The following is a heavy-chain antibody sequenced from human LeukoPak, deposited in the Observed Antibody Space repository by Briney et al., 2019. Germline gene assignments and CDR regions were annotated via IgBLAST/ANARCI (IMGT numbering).Heavy chain of an antibody. D-gene: IGHD2/OR15-2a*01. CDR1: GGSISSYY. J-gene: IGHJ4*02. CDR2: IYYSGST. Sequence: SETLSLTCTVSGGSISSYYWSWIRQPPEKGLEWIGYIYYSGSTNYNPSLKSRVTISVDTSKNQFSLKLSSVTAADTAVYYCATIVIIEPRPDYWGQGTLVTVSS. V-gene: IGHV4-59*01. CDR3: ATIVIIEPRPDY.